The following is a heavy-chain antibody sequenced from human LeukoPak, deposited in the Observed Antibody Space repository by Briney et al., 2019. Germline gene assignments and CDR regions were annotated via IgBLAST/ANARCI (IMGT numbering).Heavy chain of an antibody. CDR3: ARFTYVWGSYAFDI. CDR2: INHSGST. J-gene: IGHJ3*02. D-gene: IGHD3-16*01. Sequence: SETLSLTCAVYGGSFSGYYWSWLRQPPGKGLEWVGEINHSGSTNYNPSLKSRVTISVDTSKTQFSLKLSSVTAADTAVYYCARFTYVWGSYAFDIWGQGTMVTVSS. V-gene: IGHV4-34*01. CDR1: GGSFSGYY.